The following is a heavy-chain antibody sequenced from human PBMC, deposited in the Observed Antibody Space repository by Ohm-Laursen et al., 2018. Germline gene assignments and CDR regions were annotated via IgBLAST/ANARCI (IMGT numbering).Heavy chain of an antibody. J-gene: IGHJ4*02. Sequence: SLRLSCTASGFTFSSYNMNWIRQAPGKGLEWVSYISSSSSTIYHADSVKGRFTISRDNAKNSLYLQMNSLRAEDTAVYYCARARGVRGSRYSVDYWGQGTLVTVSS. CDR3: ARARGVRGSRYSVDY. D-gene: IGHD3-10*01. CDR1: GFTFSSYN. CDR2: ISSSSSTI. V-gene: IGHV3-48*01.